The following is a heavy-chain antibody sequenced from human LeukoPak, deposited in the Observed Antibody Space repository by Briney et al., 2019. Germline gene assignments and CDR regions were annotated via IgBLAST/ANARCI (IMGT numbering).Heavy chain of an antibody. Sequence: SETLSLTCTVSGGSISSYYWSWIRQPPGKGLEWIGYIHYSGSTNYNPSLKSRVTISVDTSKNQFSLKPSSVTAADTAVYYCARAGEPNYDFWSGYYYYMDVWGKGTTVTVSS. CDR2: IHYSGST. CDR1: GGSISSYY. D-gene: IGHD3-3*01. V-gene: IGHV4-59*01. CDR3: ARAGEPNYDFWSGYYYYMDV. J-gene: IGHJ6*03.